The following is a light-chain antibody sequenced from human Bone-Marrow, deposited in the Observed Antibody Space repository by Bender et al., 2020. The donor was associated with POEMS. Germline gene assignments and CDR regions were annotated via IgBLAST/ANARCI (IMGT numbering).Light chain of an antibody. V-gene: IGLV1-44*01. CDR2: SIH. CDR1: SSNIGAHA. CDR3: AVWDDSLNGWV. J-gene: IGLJ3*02. Sequence: QSVLTQPPSASGTPGHRVTISCSGGSSNIGAHAVNWYQHLPGTAPKLLIYSIHRRPSEVPDRFSGSRSGTSASLAISGLQSEDEADYYCAVWDDSLNGWVFGGGTKLTVL.